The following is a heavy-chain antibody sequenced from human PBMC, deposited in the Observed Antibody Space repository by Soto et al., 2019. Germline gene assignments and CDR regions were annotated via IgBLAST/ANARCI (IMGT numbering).Heavy chain of an antibody. J-gene: IGHJ6*02. CDR3: ARGGKGDSHFNDLDV. Sequence: SETLSLTCTVSGGSISSGYYWTWIRQHPGKGLEWIGYIYYSGSTLYNPSLKSRAAISVDTSKNQFSLNLTSVTAADTAVYYCARGGKGDSHFNDLDVWGQGTTVTVSS. V-gene: IGHV4-31*03. CDR1: GGSISSGYY. D-gene: IGHD4-4*01. CDR2: IYYSGST.